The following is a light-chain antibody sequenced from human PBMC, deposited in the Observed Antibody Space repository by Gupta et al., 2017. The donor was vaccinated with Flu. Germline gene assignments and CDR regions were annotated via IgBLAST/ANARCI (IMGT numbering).Light chain of an antibody. V-gene: IGLV2-11*03. J-gene: IGLJ2*01. CDR3: CSYAGGYEVV. CDR2: DVN. CDR1: Y. Sequence: YVSWYQQHPGKAPRLLIYDVNKRPSGVSDRFSGSKSGSTASLTISGLQADDEADYYCCSYAGGYEVVFGGGTKLTVL.